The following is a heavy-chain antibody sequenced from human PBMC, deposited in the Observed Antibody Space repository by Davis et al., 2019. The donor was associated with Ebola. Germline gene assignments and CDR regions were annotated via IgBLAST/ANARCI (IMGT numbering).Heavy chain of an antibody. D-gene: IGHD4-23*01. CDR1: GGSFSGFH. CDR3: ARRTVVTSYYFDY. J-gene: IGHJ4*02. V-gene: IGHV4-34*01. Sequence: MPSETLSLTCAVYGGSFSGFHWSWIRQPPGKGLEWIGEISHGGSTHYNPSLKSRVTISVDTSKNQFSLKLSSVTAADTAMYYCARRTVVTSYYFDYWGQGTLVTVSS. CDR2: ISHGGST.